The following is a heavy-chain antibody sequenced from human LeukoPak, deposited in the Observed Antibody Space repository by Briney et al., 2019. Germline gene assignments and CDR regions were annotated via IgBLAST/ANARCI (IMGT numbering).Heavy chain of an antibody. CDR1: GYSYTSYW. Sequence: GESLKISCKGSGYSYTSYWIGWVRQMPGKGLEWIGIIYPGDSDTRYSPSFQGQVTISADKSISTAYLQWSSLKASDTAMYYCARLRGYCSGGSCYWFDPWGQGTLVTVSS. D-gene: IGHD2-15*01. CDR3: ARLRGYCSGGSCYWFDP. CDR2: IYPGDSDT. J-gene: IGHJ5*02. V-gene: IGHV5-51*01.